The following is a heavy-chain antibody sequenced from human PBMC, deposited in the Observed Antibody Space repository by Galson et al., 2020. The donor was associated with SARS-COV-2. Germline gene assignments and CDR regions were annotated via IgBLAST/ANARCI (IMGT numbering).Heavy chain of an antibody. CDR3: ARDPKYYDILTGYYCAWDVYYYYGMDV. D-gene: IGHD3-9*01. CDR2: ISYDGSNK. J-gene: IGHJ6*02. Sequence: GESLKISCAASGFTFSSYGMHWVRQAPGKGLEWVAGISYDGSNKDYADSVKGRFTISRDNSKNTLYLQMNSLRAEDTAVYYCARDPKYYDILTGYYCAWDVYYYYGMDVWGQGTTVTVSS. V-gene: IGHV3-30*03. CDR1: GFTFSSYG.